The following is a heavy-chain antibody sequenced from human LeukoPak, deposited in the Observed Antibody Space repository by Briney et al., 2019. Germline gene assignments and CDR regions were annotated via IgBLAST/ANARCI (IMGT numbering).Heavy chain of an antibody. D-gene: IGHD1-26*01. CDR2: IYYSGST. Sequence: SETLSLTCTVSGGSISSSSYYWGWIRQPPGKGLEWIGSIYYSGSTYYNPSLKSRVTISVDKSKNQFSLKLSSVTAADMAVYYCARDLYSGAYAFDIWGQGTMVTVSS. V-gene: IGHV4-39*07. CDR3: ARDLYSGAYAFDI. J-gene: IGHJ3*02. CDR1: GGSISSSSYY.